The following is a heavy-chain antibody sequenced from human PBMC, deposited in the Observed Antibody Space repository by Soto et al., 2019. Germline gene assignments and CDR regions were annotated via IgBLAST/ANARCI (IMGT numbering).Heavy chain of an antibody. Sequence: ELQLVESGGGLVQPGGSLRLSCAGSGFILTNYDMHWVRQAPGKGLECVSSIGAAGDTYYGVSVKGRFTISRENAKNSLYLQINNLRASDTAVYFCARGGPSVTTSSFYYMDVWGKWTAVTVSS. CDR1: GFILTNYD. CDR2: IGAAGDT. CDR3: ARGGPSVTTSSFYYMDV. J-gene: IGHJ6*03. D-gene: IGHD4-17*01. V-gene: IGHV3-13*01.